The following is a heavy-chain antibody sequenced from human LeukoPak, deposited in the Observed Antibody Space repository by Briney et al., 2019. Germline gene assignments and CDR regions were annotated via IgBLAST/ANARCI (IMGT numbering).Heavy chain of an antibody. CDR2: IYYSGST. CDR3: ARAVGATVNFDY. V-gene: IGHV4-59*08. J-gene: IGHJ4*02. CDR1: GGSISSHY. Sequence: SETLSLTCTVSGGSISSHYWSWIRRPPGKGLEWIGYIYYSGSTNYNPSLKSRVTISVDTSKNQFSLKLSSVTAADTAVYYCARAVGATVNFDYWGQGTLVTVSS. D-gene: IGHD1-26*01.